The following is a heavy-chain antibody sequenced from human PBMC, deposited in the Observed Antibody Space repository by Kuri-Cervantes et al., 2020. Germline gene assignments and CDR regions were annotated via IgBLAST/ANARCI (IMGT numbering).Heavy chain of an antibody. CDR1: GFTFSSYG. Sequence: GESLKSSCAASGFTFSSYGMHWVRQAPGKGLEWVAVIWYDGSNKYYADSVKGRFTISRDNSKNTLYLQMNSLRAEDTAVYYCARAGGIVVVMFAFDIWGQGTMVTVSS. D-gene: IGHD3-22*01. CDR3: ARAGGIVVVMFAFDI. CDR2: IWYDGSNK. V-gene: IGHV3-33*01. J-gene: IGHJ3*02.